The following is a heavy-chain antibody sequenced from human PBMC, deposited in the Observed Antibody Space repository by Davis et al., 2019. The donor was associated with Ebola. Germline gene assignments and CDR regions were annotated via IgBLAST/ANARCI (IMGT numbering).Heavy chain of an antibody. CDR3: ARGRRVCSSTSCYFYYYYGMDV. Sequence: SGPTLVKPTQTLTLTCTFSGFSLSTRGMCVSWIRQHPGKGLEWIGYIYYSGSTYYNPSLKSRVTISVDKSKNQFSLKLSSVTAADTAVYYCARGRRVCSSTSCYFYYYYGMDVWGQGTTVTVSS. V-gene: IGHV4-31*03. J-gene: IGHJ6*02. CDR1: GFSLSTRGMC. CDR2: IYYSGST. D-gene: IGHD2-2*01.